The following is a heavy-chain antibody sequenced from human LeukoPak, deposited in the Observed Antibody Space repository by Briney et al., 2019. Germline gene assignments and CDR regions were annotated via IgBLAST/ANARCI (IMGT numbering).Heavy chain of an antibody. V-gene: IGHV3-23*01. Sequence: GGSLRLSCAASGFTFSSYAMSWVRQAPGKGLEWVSAISGSGGSTYYADSVKGRFTISGDNSKNTLYLQMNSLRAEDTAVYYCAKDGLRFLEWSAFDYWGQGTLVTVSS. CDR3: AKDGLRFLEWSAFDY. CDR2: ISGSGGST. CDR1: GFTFSSYA. J-gene: IGHJ4*02. D-gene: IGHD3-3*01.